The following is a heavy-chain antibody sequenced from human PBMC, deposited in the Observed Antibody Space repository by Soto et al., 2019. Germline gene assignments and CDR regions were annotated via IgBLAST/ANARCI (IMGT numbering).Heavy chain of an antibody. D-gene: IGHD3-3*02. J-gene: IGHJ6*02. CDR1: GGTFSSSA. V-gene: IGHV1-69*12. CDR2: IIPLFRTP. Sequence: QVQLVQSGAEMKEPGSSVKVSCKTSGGTFSSSAISWLRQAPGQGLEWMGGIIPLFRTPDYAQKFQGRVTIAADESTSTAYMELSSLRSEDTAVXXCXRXXXRLXLGGNYYYILDVWGQGTTITVSS. CDR3: XRXXXRLXLGGNYYYILDV.